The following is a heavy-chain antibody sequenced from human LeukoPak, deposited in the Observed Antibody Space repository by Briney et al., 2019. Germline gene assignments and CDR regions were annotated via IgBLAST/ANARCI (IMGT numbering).Heavy chain of an antibody. V-gene: IGHV4-59*11. Sequence: SETLSLTCTVSGGSISSHYWSWIRQPPGKGLEWIGYIYYSGSTNYNPSLKSRVTISVDTSKNQFSLKLSSVTAADTAVYYCARDNHDFWSGAPDWFDAWGQGTLVTVSS. CDR3: ARDNHDFWSGAPDWFDA. CDR2: IYYSGST. CDR1: GGSISSHY. D-gene: IGHD3-3*01. J-gene: IGHJ5*02.